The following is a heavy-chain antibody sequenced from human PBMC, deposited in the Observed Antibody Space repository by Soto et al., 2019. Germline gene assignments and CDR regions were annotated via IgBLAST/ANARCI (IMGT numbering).Heavy chain of an antibody. CDR1: GFTFSSYA. CDR2: ISGSGGST. CDR3: AKGDCSGGSCHNPDNYYYYGMDV. D-gene: IGHD2-15*01. V-gene: IGHV3-23*01. J-gene: IGHJ6*02. Sequence: EVQLLESGGGLVQPGGSLRLSCAASGFTFSSYAMSWVRQAPGKGLEWVSAISGSGGSTYYADSVKGRFTISRDNSKNTLYLQMNSLRAEDTAVYYCAKGDCSGGSCHNPDNYYYYGMDVWGQGTTVTVSS.